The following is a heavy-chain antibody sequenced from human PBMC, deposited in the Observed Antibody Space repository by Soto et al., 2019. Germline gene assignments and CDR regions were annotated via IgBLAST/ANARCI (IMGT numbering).Heavy chain of an antibody. V-gene: IGHV2-5*01. Sequence: SGPYAGEPTQTLTLTCTFSGFSLSTSGVGVGWIRQPPGKALEWLALIYWNDDKRYSPSLKSRLTITKDTSKNQVVLTMTNMDPVDTATYYCAHRSKGVIAAALISWFDPWGQGTLVTVSS. CDR3: AHRSKGVIAAALISWFDP. D-gene: IGHD6-13*01. CDR1: GFSLSTSGVG. J-gene: IGHJ5*02. CDR2: IYWNDDK.